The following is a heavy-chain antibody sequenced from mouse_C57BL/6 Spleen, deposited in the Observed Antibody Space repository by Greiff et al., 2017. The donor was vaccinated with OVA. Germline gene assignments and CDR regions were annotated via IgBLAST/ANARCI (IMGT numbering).Heavy chain of an antibody. J-gene: IGHJ3*01. CDR1: GFNIKDDY. CDR3: TRWLLPFAY. Sequence: EVQRVESGAELVRPGASVKLSCTASGFNIKDDYMHWVKQRPEQGLEWIGWIDPENGDTEYASKFQGKATITADTSSNTAYLQLSSLTSEDTAVYYCTRWLLPFAYWGQGTLVTVSA. D-gene: IGHD2-3*01. V-gene: IGHV14-4*01. CDR2: IDPENGDT.